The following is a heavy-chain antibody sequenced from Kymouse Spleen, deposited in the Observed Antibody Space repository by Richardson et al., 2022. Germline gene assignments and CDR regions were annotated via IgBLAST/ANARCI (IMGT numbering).Heavy chain of an antibody. D-gene: IGHD3-9*01. CDR2: ISSSSSYI. V-gene: IGHV3-21*03. CDR1: GFTFSSYS. J-gene: IGHJ4*02. CDR3: AREGILTGYYFDY. Sequence: EVQLVESGGGLVKPGGSLRLSCAASGFTFSSYSMNWVRQAPGKGLEWVSSISSSSSYIYYADSVKGRFTISRDNAKNSLYLQMNSLRAEDTAVYYCAREGILTGYYFDYWGQGTLVTVSS.